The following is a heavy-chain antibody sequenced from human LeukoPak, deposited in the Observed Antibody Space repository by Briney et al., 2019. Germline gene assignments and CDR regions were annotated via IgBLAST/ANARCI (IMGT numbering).Heavy chain of an antibody. CDR3: ATSPRGWDNFDY. CDR1: GGTFSSYA. V-gene: IGHV1-69*13. D-gene: IGHD6-19*01. CDR2: IIPIFGTA. J-gene: IGHJ4*02. Sequence: ASVKVSCKASGGTFSSYAISWVRQAPGQGLEWMGGIIPIFGTANYAQKFQGRVTITADESTSTAYMELSSLRSEDTAVYYCATSPRGWDNFDYWGQGTLVTVSS.